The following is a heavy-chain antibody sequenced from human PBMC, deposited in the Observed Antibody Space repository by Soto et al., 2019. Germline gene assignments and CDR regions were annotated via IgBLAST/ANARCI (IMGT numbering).Heavy chain of an antibody. D-gene: IGHD2-15*01. Sequence: QVHLVQSGGEVKKPGASVRVSCKTSGYRFSDYGISWVRQAPGQGLEWMGWITPYNGNTKFAQKFQGRVTVTTDTSTSTAFMELRSLRPDDTAIYYCARALGLRILEFDLAFWGQGTLVTVSS. V-gene: IGHV1-18*01. CDR1: GYRFSDYG. CDR2: ITPYNGNT. CDR3: ARALGLRILEFDLAF. J-gene: IGHJ4*02.